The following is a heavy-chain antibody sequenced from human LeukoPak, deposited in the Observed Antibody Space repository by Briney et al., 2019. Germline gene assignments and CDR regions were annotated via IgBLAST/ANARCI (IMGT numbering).Heavy chain of an antibody. D-gene: IGHD1-7*01. CDR2: ISHSGST. CDR3: ARASWNWWFDP. V-gene: IGHV4-34*01. Sequence: SETLSLTCAVYGGSFSGYHWSWIRQPPGKGLEWIGEISHSGSTNYNPSLKSRVTISVDTSKNQFSLKLSSVTAADTAVYYCARASWNWWFDPWGQGTLVTVSS. CDR1: GGSFSGYH. J-gene: IGHJ5*02.